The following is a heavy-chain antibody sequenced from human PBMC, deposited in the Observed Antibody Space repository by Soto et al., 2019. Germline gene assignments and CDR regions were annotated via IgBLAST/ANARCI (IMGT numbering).Heavy chain of an antibody. CDR1: GYSFTSYW. CDR3: ARRYSGSYFRGAFDI. D-gene: IGHD1-26*01. Sequence: GESLKISCKGSGYSFTSYWISWVRQMPGKGLEWMGRIDPSDSYTNYSPSFQGHVTISADKSISTAYLQWSSLKASDTAMYYCARRYSGSYFRGAFDIWGQGTMVTVSS. V-gene: IGHV5-10-1*01. CDR2: IDPSDSYT. J-gene: IGHJ3*02.